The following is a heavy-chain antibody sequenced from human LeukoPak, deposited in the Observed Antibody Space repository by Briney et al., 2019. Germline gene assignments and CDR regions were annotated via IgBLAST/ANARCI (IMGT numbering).Heavy chain of an antibody. CDR1: GGSISPLY. V-gene: IGHV4-59*11. D-gene: IGHD3-10*01. CDR2: IYYTGST. Sequence: SETLSLTCTVSGGSISPLYWSWIRQPPGKGLEFIGYIYYTGSTNFNPSLKSRVALSVDTSKNQISLQLNSVTAADTAVYYCARGGVAAKYYFDFWGQGTLVTVSS. J-gene: IGHJ4*02. CDR3: ARGGVAAKYYFDF.